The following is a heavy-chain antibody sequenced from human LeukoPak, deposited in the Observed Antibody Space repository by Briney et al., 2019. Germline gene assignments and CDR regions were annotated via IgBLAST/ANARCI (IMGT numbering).Heavy chain of an antibody. Sequence: GGSLRLSCAASGFTFSTFGLHWVRQAPGKGLEWVAVISYHGSNKYHADSVKGRFTISRDNAKNSLYLQMNSLRAEDTAAYYCANHLACGSTSCPPFDDWGQGTLVTVSS. V-gene: IGHV3-30*18. CDR3: ANHLACGSTSCPPFDD. J-gene: IGHJ4*02. CDR2: ISYHGSNK. D-gene: IGHD2-2*01. CDR1: GFTFSTFG.